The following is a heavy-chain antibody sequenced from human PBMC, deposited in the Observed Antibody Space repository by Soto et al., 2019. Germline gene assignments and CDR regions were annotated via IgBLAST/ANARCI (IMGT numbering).Heavy chain of an antibody. D-gene: IGHD6-19*01. CDR1: GFTFSSYW. Sequence: TGGSLRLSCAASGFTFSSYWMHWVRQPPGKGLVWVSQINGDGSSTSYADSVKGRFTISRDNAKNTLFLQINSLRAEDTALYYCASLSAWHATLDVWGQGTMVTVSS. CDR3: ASLSAWHATLDV. V-gene: IGHV3-74*01. J-gene: IGHJ3*01. CDR2: INGDGSST.